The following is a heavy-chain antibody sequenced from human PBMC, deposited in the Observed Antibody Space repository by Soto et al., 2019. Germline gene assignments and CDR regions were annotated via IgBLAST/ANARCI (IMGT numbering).Heavy chain of an antibody. J-gene: IGHJ6*02. CDR1: GFTFSSYG. V-gene: IGHV3-30*18. CDR2: ISYDGSNK. D-gene: IGHD3-16*01. CDR3: AKEFGSHWGYPAVNYYYGMDV. Sequence: GGSLRLSCAASGFTFSSYGMHWVRQAPGKGLEWVAVISYDGSNKYYADSVKGRFTISRDNSKNTLYLQMNSLRAEDTAVYYCAKEFGSHWGYPAVNYYYGMDVWCQGTTVTGS.